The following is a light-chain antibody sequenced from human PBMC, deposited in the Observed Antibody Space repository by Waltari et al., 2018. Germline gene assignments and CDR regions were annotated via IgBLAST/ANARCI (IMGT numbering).Light chain of an antibody. V-gene: IGKV1-33*01. CDR3: QQSYRSPWT. J-gene: IGKJ1*01. CDR2: DAS. CDR1: QDISNY. Sequence: DIQMTQSPSSLSASVGDRVTITCQASQDISNYLNWYQQKPGKAPKLLIYDASNLETGVPSRFSGSGSGTDFTFTISSLQPEDFATYFCQQSYRSPWTFGQGTRVDIK.